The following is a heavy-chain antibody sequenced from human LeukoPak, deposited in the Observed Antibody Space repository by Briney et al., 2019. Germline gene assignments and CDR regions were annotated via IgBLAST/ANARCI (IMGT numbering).Heavy chain of an antibody. Sequence: ASVKVSCKASGYTFTGYYMHWVRQAPGQGLEWMGWINLNSGGTNYAQKFQGRVTMTRDTSISTAYMELSSLRSEDTAVYYCARDRAKGDILTGSTYYFDYWGQGTLVTVSS. CDR1: GYTFTGYY. J-gene: IGHJ4*02. CDR3: ARDRAKGDILTGSTYYFDY. V-gene: IGHV1-2*02. D-gene: IGHD3-9*01. CDR2: INLNSGGT.